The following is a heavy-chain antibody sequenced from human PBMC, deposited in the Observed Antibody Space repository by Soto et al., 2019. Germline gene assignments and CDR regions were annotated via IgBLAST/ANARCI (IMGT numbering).Heavy chain of an antibody. D-gene: IGHD2-15*01. J-gene: IGHJ5*02. CDR2: ISWNSGSI. Sequence: GGSLRLSCAASGFTFDDYAMHWVRQAPGKGLEWVSGISWNSGSIGYADSVKGRFTISRDNAKNSLYLQMNSLRAEDTALYYCAKDQSAVPRFDCSGGSCYRNWFDPWGQGTLVTVSS. V-gene: IGHV3-9*01. CDR1: GFTFDDYA. CDR3: AKDQSAVPRFDCSGGSCYRNWFDP.